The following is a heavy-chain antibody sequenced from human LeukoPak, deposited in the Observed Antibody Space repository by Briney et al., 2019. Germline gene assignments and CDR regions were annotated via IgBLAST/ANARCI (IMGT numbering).Heavy chain of an antibody. CDR3: ARDLLLRLGASYFDY. CDR1: GFTFSDYY. J-gene: IGHJ4*02. CDR2: ISSSGSTI. D-gene: IGHD5-12*01. V-gene: IGHV3-11*01. Sequence: GGSLRLSCAASGFTFSDYYMSRIRQAPGKGLEWVSYISSSGSTIYYADSVKGRFTISRDNAKNSLYLQMNSLRAEDTAVYYCARDLLLRLGASYFDYWGQGTLVTVSS.